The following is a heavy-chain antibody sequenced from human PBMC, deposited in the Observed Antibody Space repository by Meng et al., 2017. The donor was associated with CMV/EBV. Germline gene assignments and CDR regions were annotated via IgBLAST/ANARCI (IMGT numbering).Heavy chain of an antibody. Sequence: GESLKISCATSGFTFSNAWMIWVRQAPGKGLEWVGRIRSEVDGGTTDYAAPVNGRFTISRDDSRKTLYLQMSRLKTEDTGVYYCTDTGALTPNWGQGTLVTVSS. V-gene: IGHV3-15*01. D-gene: IGHD1-14*01. CDR2: IRSEVDGGTT. J-gene: IGHJ4*02. CDR1: GFTFSNAW. CDR3: TDTGALTPN.